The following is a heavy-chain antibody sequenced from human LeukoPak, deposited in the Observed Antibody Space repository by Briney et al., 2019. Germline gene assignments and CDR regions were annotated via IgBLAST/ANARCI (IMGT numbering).Heavy chain of an antibody. V-gene: IGHV3-23*01. Sequence: GGSLRLSCAASGFTFSSYAMSWVRQAPGKGLEWVSAISGSGGSTDYADSVKGRFTISRDNSKNTLYLQMNSLRAEDTAVYYCAKQEEQWLVRGAVDYWGQGTLVTVSS. J-gene: IGHJ4*02. CDR1: GFTFSSYA. CDR2: ISGSGGST. CDR3: AKQEEQWLVRGAVDY. D-gene: IGHD6-19*01.